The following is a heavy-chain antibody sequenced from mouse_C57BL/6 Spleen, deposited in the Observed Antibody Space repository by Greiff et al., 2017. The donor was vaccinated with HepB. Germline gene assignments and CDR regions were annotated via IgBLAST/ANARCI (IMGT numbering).Heavy chain of an antibody. CDR3: ARSSYYDYGVLYWYFDV. CDR2: IDPSDSET. D-gene: IGHD2-4*01. CDR1: GYTFTSYW. Sequence: QVQLQQPGAELVRPGSSVKLSCKASGYTFTSYWMHWVKQRPIQGLEWIGNIDPSDSETHYNQKFKDKATLTVDKSSSTAYMQLSSLTSEDSAVDYCARSSYYDYGVLYWYFDVWGTGTTVTVSS. J-gene: IGHJ1*03. V-gene: IGHV1-52*01.